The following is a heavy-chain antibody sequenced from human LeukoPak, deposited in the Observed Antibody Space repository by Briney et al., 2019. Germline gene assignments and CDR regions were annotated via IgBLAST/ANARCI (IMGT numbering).Heavy chain of an antibody. CDR2: IYSDNT. D-gene: IGHD4/OR15-4a*01. J-gene: IGHJ4*02. V-gene: IGHV3-30*14. Sequence: GGSLRLSCAASGFTFSSYAMHWVRQAPGKGLEWVAVIYSDNTHYSDSVKGRFTISRDNSKNTLYLQMNSLRAEDTAVYYCARRAGAYSHPYDYWGQGTLVTVSS. CDR3: ARRAGAYSHPYDY. CDR1: GFTFSSYA.